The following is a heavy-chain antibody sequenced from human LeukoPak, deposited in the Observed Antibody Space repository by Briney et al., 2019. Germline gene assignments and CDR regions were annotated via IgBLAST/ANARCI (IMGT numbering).Heavy chain of an antibody. V-gene: IGHV4-4*07. CDR1: GSSFNTYY. D-gene: IGHD4-17*01. Sequence: SETLSLTCSVSGSSFNTYYWSWIRQPAGKALEWIGRIHTSGSADYSPSLQSRVTISVDMSKREFSLKLTSVTAADTAVYYCARDIVYLIDEDYGWGQGILVTVSS. J-gene: IGHJ4*02. CDR2: IHTSGSA. CDR3: ARDIVYLIDEDYG.